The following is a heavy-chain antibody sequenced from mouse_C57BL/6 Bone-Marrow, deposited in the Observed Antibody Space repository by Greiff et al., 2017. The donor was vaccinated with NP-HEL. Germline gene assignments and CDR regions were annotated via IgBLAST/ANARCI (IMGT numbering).Heavy chain of an antibody. CDR3: VRQGYGSSWDY. J-gene: IGHJ2*01. CDR2: IRSKSNNYAT. V-gene: IGHV10-1*01. Sequence: EVKLVESGGGLVQPKGSLKLSCAASGFSFNTYAMNWVRQAPGKGLEWVARIRSKSNNYATYYADSVKDRFTISRDDSESMLYLQMNNLKTEDTAMYYCVRQGYGSSWDYWGQGTTLTVSS. D-gene: IGHD1-1*01. CDR1: GFSFNTYA.